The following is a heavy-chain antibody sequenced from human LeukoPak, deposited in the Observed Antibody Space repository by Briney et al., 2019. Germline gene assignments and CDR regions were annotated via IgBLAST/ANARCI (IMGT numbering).Heavy chain of an antibody. D-gene: IGHD4-17*01. CDR3: ASVAGGYGDYTLLY. J-gene: IGHJ4*02. CDR1: GYTFTSYY. Sequence: ASVSADSKASGYTFTSYYRHWVRQAPGQGLEWMGIINPSGGSTSYAQKFQGRVTMTRDTSTSTVYMELSSLRSEDTAVYYCASVAGGYGDYTLLYWGQGTLVTVSS. V-gene: IGHV1-46*01. CDR2: INPSGGST.